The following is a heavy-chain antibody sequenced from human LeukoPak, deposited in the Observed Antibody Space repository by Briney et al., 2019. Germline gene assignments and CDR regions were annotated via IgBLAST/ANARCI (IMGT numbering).Heavy chain of an antibody. V-gene: IGHV3-33*01. CDR1: GFTFSSYG. Sequence: GGSLRLSCAASGFTFSSYGMHWVRKAPGKGLEWVAVIWYDGSNKYYADSVKGRFTISRDNSKDTLYLQMNSLRAEDTAVYYCARNIGGSSYYYDSSGLDYWGQGTLVTVSS. J-gene: IGHJ4*02. CDR2: IWYDGSNK. CDR3: ARNIGGSSYYYDSSGLDY. D-gene: IGHD3-22*01.